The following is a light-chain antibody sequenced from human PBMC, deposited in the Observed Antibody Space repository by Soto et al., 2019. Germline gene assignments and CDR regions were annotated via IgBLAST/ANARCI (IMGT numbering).Light chain of an antibody. J-gene: IGKJ5*01. CDR3: QQYCNWRPIT. V-gene: IGKV3-15*01. CDR1: KSVSSN. Sequence: EIVMTQSPATLSVSPGERATLSCRARKSVSSNLAWYQQTPGQAPRLLIYDTSTTATSITARFSGSGSGTKLTLTISSLLSEDFAVYYCQQYCNWRPITFGQGTRLEIK. CDR2: DTS.